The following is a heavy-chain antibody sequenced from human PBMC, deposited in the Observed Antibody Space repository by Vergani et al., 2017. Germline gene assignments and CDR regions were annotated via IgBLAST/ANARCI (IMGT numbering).Heavy chain of an antibody. D-gene: IGHD2-2*01. CDR3: ARDLFHCSSTSCYSYGMDV. CDR1: GFTFSSYS. Sequence: EVQLVESGGGLVKPGGSLRLSCAASGFTFSSYSMNWVRQASGKGLEWVSSISSSSSYIYYADSVKGRFTISRDNAKNSLYLQMNSLRAEDTAVYYCARDLFHCSSTSCYSYGMDVWGQGTTVTVSS. CDR2: ISSSSSYI. V-gene: IGHV3-21*01. J-gene: IGHJ6*02.